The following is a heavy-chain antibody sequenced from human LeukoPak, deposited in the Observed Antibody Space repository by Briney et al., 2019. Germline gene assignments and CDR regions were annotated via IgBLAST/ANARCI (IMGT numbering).Heavy chain of an antibody. V-gene: IGHV3-74*01. J-gene: IGHJ4*02. CDR1: GFTFSSYW. D-gene: IGHD3-9*01. Sequence: PGGSLRLSCAAFGFTFSSYWMYWVRQAPGKGLVWVSRINSDGSNTVYADSVKGRFTISRDNAKNTLNLQMNSLRVEDTAVYYCTTDSYDILTGYSDYWGQGTLVTVSS. CDR2: INSDGSNT. CDR3: TTDSYDILTGYSDY.